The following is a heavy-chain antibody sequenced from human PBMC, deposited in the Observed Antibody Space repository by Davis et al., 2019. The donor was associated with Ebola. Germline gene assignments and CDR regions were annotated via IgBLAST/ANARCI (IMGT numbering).Heavy chain of an antibody. Sequence: GESLKISCAASGFTFSGSATHWVRQASGKGLEWVGRIRSKANSYATAYAASVKGRFTISRDDSKNTAYLQMNSLKTEDTAVYYCTMNIPAAMGGMDVWGQGTTVTVSS. J-gene: IGHJ6*02. CDR1: GFTFSGSA. D-gene: IGHD2-2*01. CDR2: IRSKANSYAT. CDR3: TMNIPAAMGGMDV. V-gene: IGHV3-73*01.